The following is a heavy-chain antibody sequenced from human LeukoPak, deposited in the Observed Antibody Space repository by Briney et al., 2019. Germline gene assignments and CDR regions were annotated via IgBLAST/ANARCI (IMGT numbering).Heavy chain of an antibody. CDR3: VSVYETY. V-gene: IGHV3-74*01. CDR1: GNYW. CDR2: INGDGSWT. D-gene: IGHD5/OR15-5a*01. Sequence: SGGSLRLSCAASGNYWMHWVRQAPGKGLVWVSHINGDGSWTTYADSVKGRFTISKDNAKNTVYLQMNNLRAEDTAVYYCVSVYETYWGRGTLVTVSS. J-gene: IGHJ4*02.